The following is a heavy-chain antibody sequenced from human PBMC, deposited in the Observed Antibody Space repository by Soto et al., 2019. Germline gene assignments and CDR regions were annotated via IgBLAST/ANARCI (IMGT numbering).Heavy chain of an antibody. CDR1: GDTIYSDNYY. J-gene: IGHJ4*02. CDR3: ASGESMLPSILTSPLDF. V-gene: IGHV4-30-4*01. CDR2: IYYSGKT. Sequence: QVQLRESGPGLVKPSQTLSLTCTVSGDTIYSDNYYWTWIRQPPGRGLELIAYIYYSGKTSYNPSLKSRTIISLDTSKNQFSLRLSSVTAAATAVYFCASGESMLPSILTSPLDFWGQGILVTVSS. D-gene: IGHD2-15*01.